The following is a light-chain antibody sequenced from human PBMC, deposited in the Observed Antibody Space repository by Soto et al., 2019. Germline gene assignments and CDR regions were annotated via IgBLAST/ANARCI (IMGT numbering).Light chain of an antibody. CDR2: KAS. V-gene: IGKV1-5*03. Sequence: IQMTQAPSTLSASVGDRVTITCRASRGISSWLAWFQQKPGKAPKLLIYKASTLKSGVPSRFSGSGSGTDFTLTISSLQPEDFATYYCLQDYNYPWTFGQGTKVDIK. CDR1: RGISSW. J-gene: IGKJ1*01. CDR3: LQDYNYPWT.